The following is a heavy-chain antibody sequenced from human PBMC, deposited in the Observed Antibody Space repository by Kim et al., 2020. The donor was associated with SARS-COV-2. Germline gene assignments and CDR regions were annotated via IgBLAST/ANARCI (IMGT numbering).Heavy chain of an antibody. D-gene: IGHD3-22*01. CDR3: ARDQYYYDSSGYSD. J-gene: IGHJ4*02. V-gene: IGHV3-7*01. Sequence: VDSVKGRFTISRDNAKNSLYLQMNSLRAEDTAVYYCARDQYYYDSSGYSDWGQGTLVTVSS.